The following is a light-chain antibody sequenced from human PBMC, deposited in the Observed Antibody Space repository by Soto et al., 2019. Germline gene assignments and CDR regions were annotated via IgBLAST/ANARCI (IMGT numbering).Light chain of an antibody. CDR3: LQLNRYPLT. CDR1: QPISNY. J-gene: IGKJ4*01. V-gene: IGKV1-9*01. CDR2: SAS. Sequence: DIQLTQSPSFLSASVGDRVTITCRASQPISNYLAWYQQKPGKAPELPIYSASTLQSGVPSRFSGSGGGSWTEFSLTIRALQPDDFATYYCLQLNRYPLTFGGGTKVDIK.